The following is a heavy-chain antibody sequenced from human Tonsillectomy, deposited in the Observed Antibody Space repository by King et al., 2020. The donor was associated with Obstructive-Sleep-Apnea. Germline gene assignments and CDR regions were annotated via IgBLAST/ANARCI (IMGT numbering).Heavy chain of an antibody. CDR2: IKSKTDGGTK. D-gene: IGHD3-22*01. CDR3: TTDYYDSSGYYLDH. V-gene: IGHV3-15*01. J-gene: IGHJ4*02. Sequence: VQLVESGGGLVKPGGSLRLSCAASGFTFSNAWMSWVRQAPGRGLEWVGRIKSKTDGGTKDYAAPVKGRFTISRDDSKNTLYLQMNSLKTEDTAVYYCTTDYYDSSGYYLDHWGQGTLVTVSS. CDR1: GFTFSNAW.